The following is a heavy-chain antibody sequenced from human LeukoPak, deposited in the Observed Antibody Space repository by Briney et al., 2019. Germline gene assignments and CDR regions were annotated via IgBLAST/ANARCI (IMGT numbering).Heavy chain of an antibody. CDR3: ARTQARLLHVY. Sequence: SETLSLTCTVSGGSISSYYWSWIRQHPRKGLEWIGYISYTVSTSYNPPLNSRVTTSVDTSKNQSSLKLSSVTAADTAVYYWARTQARLLHVYWGQGTLVTVSS. V-gene: IGHV4-59*01. D-gene: IGHD2-15*01. CDR1: GGSISSYY. J-gene: IGHJ4*02. CDR2: ISYTVST.